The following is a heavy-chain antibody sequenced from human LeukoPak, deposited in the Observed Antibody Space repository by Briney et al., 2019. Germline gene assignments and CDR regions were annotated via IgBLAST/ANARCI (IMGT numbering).Heavy chain of an antibody. CDR3: ARSYCSSTSCYVDWFDP. J-gene: IGHJ5*02. CDR1: EYIVTSYD. V-gene: IGHV1-8*01. CDR2: MNPNSGNT. Sequence: ASVKVSCKASEYIVTSYDINWVRQATGQGLEWMGWMNPNSGNTGYAQKFQGRVTMTRNTSISTAYMELSSLRSEDTAVYYCARSYCSSTSCYVDWFDPWGQGTLVTVSS. D-gene: IGHD2-2*01.